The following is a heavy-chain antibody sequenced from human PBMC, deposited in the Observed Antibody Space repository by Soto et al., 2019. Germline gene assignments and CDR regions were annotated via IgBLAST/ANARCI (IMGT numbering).Heavy chain of an antibody. CDR1: GASIGGSTKY. J-gene: IGHJ4*02. Sequence: QLQLQESGPGLVKPSETLSLTCTVSGASIGGSTKYWGWIRQPPGKGLEWIGSIYYSGTTYYNPSLKSRVTTSVDTPKNQFSLKLTSVTAADTAVYYCARNGDYGAYLDDFDNWGQGILVTVSS. D-gene: IGHD4-17*01. CDR2: IYYSGTT. V-gene: IGHV4-39*01. CDR3: ARNGDYGAYLDDFDN.